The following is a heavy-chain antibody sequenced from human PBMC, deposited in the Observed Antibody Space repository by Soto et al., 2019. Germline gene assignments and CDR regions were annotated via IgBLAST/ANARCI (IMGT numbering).Heavy chain of an antibody. CDR2: IYPGDSDT. D-gene: IGHD4-17*01. J-gene: IGHJ6*02. CDR1: GYSFTSYW. V-gene: IGHV5-51*01. Sequence: PGESLKISCKGSGYSFTSYWIGWVRQMPGKGLEWMGIIYPGDSDTRYSPSFQGQVTISADKSISTAYLQWSSLKASDTAMYYCARHTVTKYYYYYGMDVWGQGTTVTVSS. CDR3: ARHTVTKYYYYYGMDV.